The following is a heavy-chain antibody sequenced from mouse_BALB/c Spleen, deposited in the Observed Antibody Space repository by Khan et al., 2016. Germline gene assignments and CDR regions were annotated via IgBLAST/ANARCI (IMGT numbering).Heavy chain of an antibody. CDR1: GYSFTDYF. CDR2: INPYNGDT. J-gene: IGHJ3*01. V-gene: IGHV1-20*02. D-gene: IGHD4-1*01. Sequence: VQLQQSGPELVKPGASVKISCKASGYSFTDYFMNWVMQSHGKSLEWIGRINPYNGDTFYNQKFKGKATLTVDKSSSTAHMELRSLASEDSAVYYCARNWDGFAYWGQGTLVTVSA. CDR3: ARNWDGFAY.